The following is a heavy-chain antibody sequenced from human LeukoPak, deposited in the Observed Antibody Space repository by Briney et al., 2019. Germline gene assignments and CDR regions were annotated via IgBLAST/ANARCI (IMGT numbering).Heavy chain of an antibody. Sequence: GGSLRLSCTASGFTFGDYAMSWVRQAPGKGLEWVGLSRTKGDRYSTEYAASVRGRFSILRDESKNSAYLQMNSLRTEDTAVYFCVREYFYGMDVWGQGTTVTVSS. CDR3: VREYFYGMDV. CDR1: GFTFGDYA. CDR2: SRTKGDRYST. J-gene: IGHJ6*02. V-gene: IGHV3-72*01.